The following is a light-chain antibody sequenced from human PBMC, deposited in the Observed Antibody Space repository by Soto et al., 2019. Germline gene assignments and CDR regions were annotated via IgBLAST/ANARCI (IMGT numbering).Light chain of an antibody. V-gene: IGKV3-20*01. CDR2: GAS. Sequence: EIVLTQSPGTLSLSPGERATLSCRASQSVSSSYLAWYQQKPGQAPRLLIYGASSRATGIPDRFSGSGSGTDFTLTISRREPEDFAVYYCQQYGSSPPYTFGQGNKLEIK. J-gene: IGKJ2*01. CDR3: QQYGSSPPYT. CDR1: QSVSSSY.